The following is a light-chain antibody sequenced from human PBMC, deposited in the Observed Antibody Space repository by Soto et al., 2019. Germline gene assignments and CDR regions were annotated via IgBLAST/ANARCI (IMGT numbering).Light chain of an antibody. J-gene: IGKJ1*01. V-gene: IGKV3-15*01. Sequence: DTVMTQSPATLSVFPGETATLSCRASESVGSHLAWYQQKPGQAPRLLIYGVSTRATGIPVRFRGSGSETEFTLTISSLQSDDFAVYYCQQYDNWPPWTFGQGTKVEI. CDR3: QQYDNWPPWT. CDR2: GVS. CDR1: ESVGSH.